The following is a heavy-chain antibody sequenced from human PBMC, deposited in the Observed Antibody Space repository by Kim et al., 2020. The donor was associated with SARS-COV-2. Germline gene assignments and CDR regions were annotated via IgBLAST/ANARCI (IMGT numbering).Heavy chain of an antibody. CDR3: AREWLTTVTMPNWFDP. V-gene: IGHV4-59*12. D-gene: IGHD4-17*01. J-gene: IGHJ5*02. Sequence: SLKSRHTISVDTAKNQFSLKLSSVTAADTAVYYCAREWLTTVTMPNWFDPWGQGTLVTVSS.